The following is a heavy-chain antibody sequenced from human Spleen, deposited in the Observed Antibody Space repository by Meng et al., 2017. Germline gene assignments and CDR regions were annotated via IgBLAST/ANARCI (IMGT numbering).Heavy chain of an antibody. CDR3: ARSLAVTGSARGYFDS. CDR1: GYTFTAYY. J-gene: IGHJ4*02. CDR2: LNPYNGAT. D-gene: IGHD6-19*01. Sequence: ASVKVSRKTSGYTFTAYYIHWVRQAPGQGLEWMGWLNPYNGATNYAPKFQGRVTMTRDTSISTAYMEVNGLRDDDTAVYYCARSLAVTGSARGYFDSWGQGTLVTVSS. V-gene: IGHV1-2*02.